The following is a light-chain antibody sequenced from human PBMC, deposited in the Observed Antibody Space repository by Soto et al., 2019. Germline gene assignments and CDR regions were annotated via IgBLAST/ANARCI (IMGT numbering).Light chain of an antibody. J-gene: IGLJ1*01. CDR2: EVN. V-gene: IGLV2-8*01. Sequence: SVLTQPPSASVSPGQSVTISCTGTSSDVGGYNYVSWYQQHPGKAPKLMIYEVNKRPSGVPDRFSGSKSGNTASLTVSELQAEDEGDYYCSSHAGSKRVFGTGTKVTVL. CDR3: SSHAGSKRV. CDR1: SSDVGGYNY.